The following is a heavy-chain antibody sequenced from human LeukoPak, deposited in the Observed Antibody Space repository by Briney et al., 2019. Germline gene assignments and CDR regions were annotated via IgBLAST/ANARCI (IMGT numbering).Heavy chain of an antibody. CDR1: GFTFDDYG. J-gene: IGHJ4*02. D-gene: IGHD2-2*01. CDR2: INWNGGST. V-gene: IGHV3-20*04. CDR3: ARGLRGVVVPAAIVN. Sequence: GGSLRLSCAASGFTFDDYGMSWVRQAPGKGLEWVSGINWNGGSTGYADSVKGRFTISRDNAKNFLYLQMNSLRAEDTALYYCARGLRGVVVPAAIVNWGQGTLVTVSS.